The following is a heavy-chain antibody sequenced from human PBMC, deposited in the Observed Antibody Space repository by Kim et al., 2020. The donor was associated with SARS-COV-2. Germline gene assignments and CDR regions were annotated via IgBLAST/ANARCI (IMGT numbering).Heavy chain of an antibody. Sequence: SIIYYADSVEGRFNISRDNAKNSVSLQMNRLRDEDTAMYYCASRGYYIDFWGQGTLVTVSS. J-gene: IGHJ4*02. CDR2: SII. V-gene: IGHV3-48*02. CDR3: ASRGYYIDF. D-gene: IGHD6-13*01.